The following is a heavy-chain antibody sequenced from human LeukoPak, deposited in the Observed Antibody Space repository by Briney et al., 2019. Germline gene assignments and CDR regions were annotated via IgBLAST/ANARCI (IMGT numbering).Heavy chain of an antibody. CDR1: GFTFSSYA. Sequence: PGGSLRLSCAASGFTFSSYAMHWVRQAPGKGLEWVAVISYDGSNKYYADSVKGRFTISRDNSKNTLYLQMNSLRAEDTAVYYCARGLGYCSSTSCGGSAFDYWGQGTLVTVSS. CDR3: ARGLGYCSSTSCGGSAFDY. CDR2: ISYDGSNK. J-gene: IGHJ4*02. V-gene: IGHV3-30-3*01. D-gene: IGHD2-2*01.